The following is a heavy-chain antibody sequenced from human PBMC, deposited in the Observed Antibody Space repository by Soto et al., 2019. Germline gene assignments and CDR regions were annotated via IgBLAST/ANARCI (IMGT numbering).Heavy chain of an antibody. CDR1: GYTLTELS. CDR2: FDPEDGET. D-gene: IGHD5-12*01. J-gene: IGHJ4*02. Sequence: GASVKVSCKVSGYTLTELSMHWVRQAPGKGLEWMGGFDPEDGETIYAQKFQGRVTMTEDTSTDTAYMELSSLRSEDTAVYYCAREVALGDGYNSQFYYFDYWGQGTLVTVSS. CDR3: AREVALGDGYNSQFYYFDY. V-gene: IGHV1-24*01.